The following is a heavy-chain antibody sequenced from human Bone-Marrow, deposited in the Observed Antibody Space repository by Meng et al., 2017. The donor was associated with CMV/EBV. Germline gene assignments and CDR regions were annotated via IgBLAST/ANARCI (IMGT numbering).Heavy chain of an antibody. J-gene: IGHJ6*02. CDR2: IRSKANSYAT. D-gene: IGHD2-2*01. V-gene: IGHV3-73*01. Sequence: GGSLRLSCAASGFTFSGSAMHWVRQASGKGLEWVGRIRSKANSYATAYAASVKGRFTISRDDSKNTAYLQMNSLKTEDTAVYYCAREGDIVVVPAPPYYYGMDVWGQGTTVTVSS. CDR1: GFTFSGSA. CDR3: AREGDIVVVPAPPYYYGMDV.